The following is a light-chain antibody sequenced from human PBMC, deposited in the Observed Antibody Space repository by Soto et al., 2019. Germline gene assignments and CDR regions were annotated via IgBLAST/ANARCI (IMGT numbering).Light chain of an antibody. CDR2: GAS. J-gene: IGKJ2*01. CDR1: QSVSSN. V-gene: IGKV3-15*01. CDR3: QQYNNWPRGT. Sequence: EIVMTQSPATRSVSPGERATLSCRASQSVSSNLAWYQQKPGQAPRLLIYGASTRATGIPARFSGSGSGTEFTLTISSLQSEDFAVYYCQQYNNWPRGTFGQGTKLEIK.